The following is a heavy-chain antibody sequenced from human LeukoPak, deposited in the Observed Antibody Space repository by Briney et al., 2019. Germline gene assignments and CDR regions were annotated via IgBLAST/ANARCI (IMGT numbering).Heavy chain of an antibody. CDR1: GGSISSYY. D-gene: IGHD5-18*01. Sequence: SETLSLTCTVSGGSISSYYWSWLRQPPGKGLEWIGYIYYSGSTNYNPSLKSRVTISVDTSKNQFSLKLSSVTAADTAVYYCARAGYSYGYDDYYYYGMDVWGQGTTVTVSS. V-gene: IGHV4-59*01. CDR3: ARAGYSYGYDDYYYYGMDV. CDR2: IYYSGST. J-gene: IGHJ6*02.